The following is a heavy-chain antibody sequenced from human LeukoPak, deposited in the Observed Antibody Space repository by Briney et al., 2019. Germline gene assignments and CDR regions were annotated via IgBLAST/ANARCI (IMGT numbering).Heavy chain of an antibody. J-gene: IGHJ6*02. CDR3: ARDRGETAMPTWGYYYYGMDV. V-gene: IGHV1-18*01. Sequence: ASVMVSCKASGYTFTSYGISWVRQAPGQGLEWMGWISAYNGNTNYAQKLQGRVTMTTDTSTSTAYMELRSLRSDDTAVYYCARDRGETAMPTWGYYYYGMDVWGQGTAVTVSS. CDR2: ISAYNGNT. CDR1: GYTFTSYG. D-gene: IGHD5-18*01.